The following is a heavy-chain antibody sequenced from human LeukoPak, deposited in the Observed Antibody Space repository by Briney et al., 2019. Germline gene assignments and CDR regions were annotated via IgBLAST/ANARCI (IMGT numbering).Heavy chain of an antibody. CDR3: ARDQYYYDSSGYDY. V-gene: IGHV3-11*04. CDR2: ISSSGSTI. Sequence: GGSLRLSCAASGFTFSDYYMSWIRQASGKGLEWVSYISSSGSTIYYADSVKGRFTISRDNAKNSLYLQMNSLRAEDTAVYYCARDQYYYDSSGYDYWGQGTLVTVSS. CDR1: GFTFSDYY. D-gene: IGHD3-22*01. J-gene: IGHJ4*02.